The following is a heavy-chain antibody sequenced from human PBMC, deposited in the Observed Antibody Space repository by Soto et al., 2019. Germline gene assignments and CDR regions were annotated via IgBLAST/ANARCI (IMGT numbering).Heavy chain of an antibody. J-gene: IGHJ4*02. Sequence: EVQLVESGGGLVKPGGSLRLSCAASGFTFSNAWMNWVRQAPGKGLEWVGRLKSKTDGGTTDYAAPVKGRFTISRDDSKNTLYLQMNSLKTEDTAVYYCTIGVAATDYWGQGTLVTVSS. D-gene: IGHD6-13*01. V-gene: IGHV3-15*07. CDR1: GFTFSNAW. CDR3: TIGVAATDY. CDR2: LKSKTDGGTT.